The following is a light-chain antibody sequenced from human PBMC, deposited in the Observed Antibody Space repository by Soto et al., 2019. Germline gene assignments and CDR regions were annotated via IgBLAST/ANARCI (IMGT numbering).Light chain of an antibody. CDR2: AAS. J-gene: IGKJ5*01. V-gene: IGKV1-39*01. Sequence: DIQMTQSPSSLSASVGDRVTITCRASQSIASYLNWYQQKPGKAPKLLIYAASSLQSGVPSRFSGSGSGTDFTLTISSLQPEDFATYYCQDSYSSPITFGQGTRLEIK. CDR1: QSIASY. CDR3: QDSYSSPIT.